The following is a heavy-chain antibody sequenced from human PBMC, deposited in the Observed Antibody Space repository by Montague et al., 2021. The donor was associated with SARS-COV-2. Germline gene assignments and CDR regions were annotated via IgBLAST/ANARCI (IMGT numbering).Heavy chain of an antibody. CDR3: ARDVVVVAATGVHYYYYGMDV. V-gene: IGHV3-66*01. CDR1: GFTVSSNY. D-gene: IGHD2-15*01. CDR2: IYSGGST. Sequence: SLRLSYAASGFTVSSNYMSWVRQAPGKGLEWVSVIYSGGSTYYADSVKGRFTISRDNSKNTLYLQMNSLRAEDTAVYYCARDVVVVAATGVHYYYYGMDVWGQGTTVTVSS. J-gene: IGHJ6*02.